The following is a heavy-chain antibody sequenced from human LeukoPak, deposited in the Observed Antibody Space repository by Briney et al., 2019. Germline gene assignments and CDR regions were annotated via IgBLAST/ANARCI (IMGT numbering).Heavy chain of an antibody. Sequence: PGGSLRLSCAASGFTFSSYAMSWVRQAPGKGLEWVGRIKSKTAGGTTDYAAPVKGRFTISRDDSKNTLYLQMNSLKTEDTAVYYCTTDDAPRGGWSFDYWGQGTLVTVSS. CDR2: IKSKTAGGTT. V-gene: IGHV3-15*01. CDR1: GFTFSSYA. D-gene: IGHD6-19*01. J-gene: IGHJ4*02. CDR3: TTDDAPRGGWSFDY.